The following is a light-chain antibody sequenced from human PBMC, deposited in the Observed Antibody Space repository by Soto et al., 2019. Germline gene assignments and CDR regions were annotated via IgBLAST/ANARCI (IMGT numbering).Light chain of an antibody. CDR2: GEY. Sequence: EIVFTQSPGTLSLSLREGTTFSCMASQSVSSSYIAWYQQRPGQTPSLIIYGEYTRATGIKDRFSGSGSGTHFTLTIRRMEPGDFAVYYCKRFGGTKFTFGTGKRLELK. V-gene: IGKV3-20*01. CDR1: QSVSSSY. CDR3: KRFGGTKFT. J-gene: IGKJ5*01.